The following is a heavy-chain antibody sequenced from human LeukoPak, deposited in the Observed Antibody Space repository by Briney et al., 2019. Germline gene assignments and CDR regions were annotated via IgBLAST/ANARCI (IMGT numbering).Heavy chain of an antibody. V-gene: IGHV1-8*03. CDR2: MNPNSGNT. CDR1: GYTFTSYD. Sequence: GASVKVSCKASGYTFTSYDINWVRQATGQGLEWMGWMNPNSGNTGYAQKFQGRVTITRNTSISTAYMELSSLRSEDTAVYYCARVHYDFWSGYYGYYFDYWGQGTLVTVSS. J-gene: IGHJ4*02. CDR3: ARVHYDFWSGYYGYYFDY. D-gene: IGHD3-3*01.